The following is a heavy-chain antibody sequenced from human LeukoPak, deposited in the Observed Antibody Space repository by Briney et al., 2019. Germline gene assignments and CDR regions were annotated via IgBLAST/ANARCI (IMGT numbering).Heavy chain of an antibody. CDR3: ARDLELGY. V-gene: IGHV4-59*01. CDR1: GGSISNYY. D-gene: IGHD2/OR15-2a*01. J-gene: IGHJ4*02. Sequence: SETLSLTCTVSGGSISNYYWSWIRQPPGKELEWIGYIYDSGGTSYNPSLKSRVTISVDSSKNQFSLKLSSVTAADAAVYYCARDLELGYWGQGTLVTVSS. CDR2: IYDSGGT.